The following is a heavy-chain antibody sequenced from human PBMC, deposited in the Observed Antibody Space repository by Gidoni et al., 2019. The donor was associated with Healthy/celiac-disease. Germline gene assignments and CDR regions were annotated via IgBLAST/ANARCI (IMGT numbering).Heavy chain of an antibody. Sequence: GIIPIFGTANYAQKFQGRVTITADESTSTAYMELSSLRSEDTAVYYCARAGGYGYFDYWGQGTLVTVSS. D-gene: IGHD5-12*01. CDR3: ARAGGYGYFDY. CDR2: IIPIFGTA. J-gene: IGHJ4*02. V-gene: IGHV1-69*01.